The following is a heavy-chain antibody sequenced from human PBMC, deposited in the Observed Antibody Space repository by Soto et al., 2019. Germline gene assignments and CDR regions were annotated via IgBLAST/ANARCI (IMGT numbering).Heavy chain of an antibody. CDR1: GFTFSSYA. J-gene: IGHJ4*02. D-gene: IGHD2-15*01. V-gene: IGHV3-23*01. CDR3: AKAWPREGYCSGGSCYWSYYFDY. Sequence: QTGGSLRLSCAASGFTFSSYAMSWVRQAPGKGLEWVSAISGSGGSTYYADSVKGRFTISRDNSKNTLYLQMNSLRAEDTAVYYCAKAWPREGYCSGGSCYWSYYFDYWGQGTLVTVSS. CDR2: ISGSGGST.